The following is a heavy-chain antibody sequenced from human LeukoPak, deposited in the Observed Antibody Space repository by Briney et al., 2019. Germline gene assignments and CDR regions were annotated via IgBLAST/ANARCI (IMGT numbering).Heavy chain of an antibody. CDR1: GGSFSGYY. CDR2: INGSGVT. Sequence: SETLSLTCAVYGGSFSGYYWSWIRQSPGEGLEWIGEINGSGVTNCNPSLESRVILSVDTSKNQFSLRLSSVTAADTAVYYCARRLVDSSASQVSDHWGQGTLVTVSS. V-gene: IGHV4-34*01. J-gene: IGHJ4*02. D-gene: IGHD2-2*01. CDR3: ARRLVDSSASQVSDH.